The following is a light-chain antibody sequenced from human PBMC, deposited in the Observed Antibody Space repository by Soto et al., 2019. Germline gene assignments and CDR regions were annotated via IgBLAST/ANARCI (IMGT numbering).Light chain of an antibody. J-gene: IGKJ2*01. CDR3: QQYGSSPMYT. CDR2: GAS. CDR1: QSVSSSY. V-gene: IGKV3-20*01. Sequence: EIVLTQSPGTLSLSPGESAALSCRASQSVSSSYLTWYQQKPGQAPRLFIYGASNRATGLPDRFSGSGSGTDFKLTISRLEPEDFAVYYCQQYGSSPMYTFGQGTKLEIK.